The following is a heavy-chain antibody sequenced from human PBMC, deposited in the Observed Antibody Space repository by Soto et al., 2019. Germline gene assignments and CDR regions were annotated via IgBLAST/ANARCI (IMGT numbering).Heavy chain of an antibody. V-gene: IGHV4-31*03. CDR3: VRGGIAGQWFDP. D-gene: IGHD2-15*01. J-gene: IGHJ5*02. Sequence: SETLSLTCSVSRAFINSGVFYYSWIRQPPGKGLEWLGYIFHSGSTLYNPSLRGRLTLSADTSRNQLSLYLTSVTAADTAVYNCVRGGIAGQWFDPWGQGILVTVS. CDR2: IFHSGST. CDR1: RAFINSGVFY.